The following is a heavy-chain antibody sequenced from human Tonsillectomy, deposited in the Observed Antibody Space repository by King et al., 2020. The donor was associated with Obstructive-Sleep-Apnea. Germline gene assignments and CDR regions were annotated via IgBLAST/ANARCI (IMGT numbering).Heavy chain of an antibody. Sequence: LQLQESGPGLVKPSETLSLTCTVSDGAISSSSYYWGWIRQPPGKGLEWIGSIYYSGSTYYNPSLRSRVTLSVYTSKNQFSLKLSPVPAADTAVYYCARDAEGIVATTYYYYYGMDVWGQGTTVTVSS. CDR3: ARDAEGIVATTYYYYYGMDV. D-gene: IGHD5-12*01. J-gene: IGHJ6*02. CDR1: DGAISSSSYY. V-gene: IGHV4-39*07. CDR2: IYYSGST.